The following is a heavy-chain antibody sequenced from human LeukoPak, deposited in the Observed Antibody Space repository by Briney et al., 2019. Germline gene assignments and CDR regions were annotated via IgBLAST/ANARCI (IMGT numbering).Heavy chain of an antibody. CDR2: IYYSGDT. CDR1: GGSISRYY. J-gene: IGHJ4*02. CDR3: ATSPIFGVVSY. D-gene: IGHD3-3*02. Sequence: SETLSLTCTVSGGSISRYYWSWIRQPPGKGLEWIGNIYYSGDTSYNPSLQSRVTISVDRSKNQFSLKLSSATAADTAAYYCATSPIFGVVSYWGQGTLVTVSS. V-gene: IGHV4-59*01.